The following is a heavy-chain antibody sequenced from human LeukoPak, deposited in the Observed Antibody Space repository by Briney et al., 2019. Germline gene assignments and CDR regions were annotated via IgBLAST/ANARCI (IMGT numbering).Heavy chain of an antibody. J-gene: IGHJ3*02. CDR2: IIPIFGTA. D-gene: IGHD5-24*01. Sequence: ASVKVSCKXSGGTFSSYAISWVRQAPGQGLEWMGRIIPIFGTANYAQKFQGRVTITTDESTSTAYMELSSLRSEDTAVYYCARDLSREVATIEDAFDIWGQGTMVTVSS. CDR1: GGTFSSYA. V-gene: IGHV1-69*05. CDR3: ARDLSREVATIEDAFDI.